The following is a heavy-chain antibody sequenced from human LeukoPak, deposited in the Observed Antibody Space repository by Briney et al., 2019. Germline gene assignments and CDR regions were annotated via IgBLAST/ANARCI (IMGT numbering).Heavy chain of an antibody. CDR1: GFTFSSYS. D-gene: IGHD6-19*01. V-gene: IGHV3-21*01. CDR2: ISSSSSYI. J-gene: IGHJ4*02. CDR3: ARGNGEAVAADEIDY. Sequence: PGGSLRLSCAASGFTFSSYSMNWVRQAPGKGLEWVSSISSSSSYIYYADSVKGRFTISRDNAKNSLYLQMNSLRAEDTAVYYCARGNGEAVAADEIDYWGQGILVTVSS.